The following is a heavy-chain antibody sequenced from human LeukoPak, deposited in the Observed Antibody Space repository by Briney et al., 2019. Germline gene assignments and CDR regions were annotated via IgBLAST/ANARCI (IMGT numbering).Heavy chain of an antibody. Sequence: SETLSLTCAVSGGSISSHYWSWIRQPPGKGLEWIGYIHYSGSTNYNPSLKSRVTISVDTSKNQFSLKLSSVTAADTAVYYCASGGYCSSTTCYPNWFDPWGQGTLVTVSS. D-gene: IGHD2-2*01. CDR3: ASGGYCSSTTCYPNWFDP. J-gene: IGHJ5*02. CDR1: GGSISSHY. CDR2: IHYSGST. V-gene: IGHV4-59*11.